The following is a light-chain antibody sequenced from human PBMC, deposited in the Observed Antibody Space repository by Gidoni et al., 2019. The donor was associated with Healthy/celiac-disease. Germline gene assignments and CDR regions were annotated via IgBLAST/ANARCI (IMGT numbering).Light chain of an antibody. V-gene: IGKV3-15*01. CDR1: QSVSSN. CDR3: QQYNNWPQT. Sequence: EIVMTQSPATLSVSPGETATLSCRPSQSVSSNLAWYQQKPGQAPRLLLYGASTRATGIPARFSGSGSGTEFTLTISSLQSEDFAVYYWQQYNNWPQTFGQGTKLEIK. CDR2: GAS. J-gene: IGKJ2*01.